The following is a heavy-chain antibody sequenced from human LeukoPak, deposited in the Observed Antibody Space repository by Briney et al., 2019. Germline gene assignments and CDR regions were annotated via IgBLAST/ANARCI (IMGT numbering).Heavy chain of an antibody. CDR3: ARARSYPYYYYYMDV. Sequence: SETLSLTCTVSSYSISSGYYWGWIRQPPGKGLEWLGDIYHSGSTYYNPSLKSRVTISVDTSKNQFSLKLSSVTAADTAVYYCARARSYPYYYYYMDVWGKGTTVTISS. D-gene: IGHD1-26*01. CDR1: SYSISSGYY. V-gene: IGHV4-38-2*02. J-gene: IGHJ6*03. CDR2: IYHSGST.